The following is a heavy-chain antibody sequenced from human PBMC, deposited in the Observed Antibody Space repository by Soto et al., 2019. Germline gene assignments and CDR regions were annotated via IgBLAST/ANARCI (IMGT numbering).Heavy chain of an antibody. J-gene: IGHJ4*02. CDR1: GFTFSSYW. CDR3: AVAVAGPTAIGY. Sequence: EVQLVESGGGLVQPGGSLRLSCAASGFTFSSYWMHWVRQAPGKGLVWVSRINRDESSTTYADSVKGRFTISRDNAKNTLYLQMNSLRAEDTAVYYCAVAVAGPTAIGYWGQGTLVTLSS. D-gene: IGHD6-19*01. V-gene: IGHV3-74*01. CDR2: INRDESST.